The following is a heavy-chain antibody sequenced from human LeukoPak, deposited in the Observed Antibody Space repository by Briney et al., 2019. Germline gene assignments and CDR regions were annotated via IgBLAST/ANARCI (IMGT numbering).Heavy chain of an antibody. CDR1: GFTFSCYV. D-gene: IGHD2-2*01. CDR2: IRCCGSNK. J-gene: IGHJ4*02. V-gene: IGHV3-30*02. CDR3: AKDRGVIRGVPAAMRGFEY. Sequence: GGSLRLSFSASGFTFSCYVRPRGRQAPAKGLEWVASIRCCGSNKYDAESVKGRFTSSGDNSKITVDLQMHSLRAEDQAVYYCAKDRGVIRGVPAAMRGFEYWSQGTLVTVSS.